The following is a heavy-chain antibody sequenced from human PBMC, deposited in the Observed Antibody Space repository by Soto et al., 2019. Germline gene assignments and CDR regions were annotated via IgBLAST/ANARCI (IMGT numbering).Heavy chain of an antibody. CDR2: LYYGRSA. J-gene: IGHJ6*02. CDR1: GDSISSYY. CDR3: ARLPPATAVAGIIRPYGMDV. D-gene: IGHD6-19*01. Sequence: SETLSLTCAVSGDSISSYYCMWIRQPPGKGLESIGYLYYGRSANYNPSLKSRVTLSVDTSTNQCSLTLSSVTAADTAVYYCARLPPATAVAGIIRPYGMDVWGQGTTVPVSS. V-gene: IGHV4-59*08.